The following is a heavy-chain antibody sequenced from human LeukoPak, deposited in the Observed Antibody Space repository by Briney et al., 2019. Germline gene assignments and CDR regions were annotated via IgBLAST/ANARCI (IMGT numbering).Heavy chain of an antibody. Sequence: GGSLRLSCAASGFTFSSYSMNWVRQAPGKGLEWVSYISSSSSTIYYADSVKGRFTISRDNAKNSLYLQMNSLRAEDTAVYYCARVWDGYNRECWFDPWGQGTLVTVSS. CDR1: GFTFSSYS. CDR2: ISSSSSTI. D-gene: IGHD5-24*01. V-gene: IGHV3-48*01. CDR3: ARVWDGYNRECWFDP. J-gene: IGHJ5*02.